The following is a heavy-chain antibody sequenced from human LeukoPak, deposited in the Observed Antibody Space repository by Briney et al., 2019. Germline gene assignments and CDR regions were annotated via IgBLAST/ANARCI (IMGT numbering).Heavy chain of an antibody. CDR1: GGSISSYY. Sequence: SETLSLTCTVSGGSISSYYWSWIRQPPGKGLEWLGYIFYSGDTNYNPSLKSRVTISVDTSKDQFSLKLNSVTAADTAVYYCARRIAVAGFDAFDIWGQGTMVTVSS. CDR2: IFYSGDT. CDR3: ARRIAVAGFDAFDI. D-gene: IGHD6-19*01. J-gene: IGHJ3*02. V-gene: IGHV4-59*08.